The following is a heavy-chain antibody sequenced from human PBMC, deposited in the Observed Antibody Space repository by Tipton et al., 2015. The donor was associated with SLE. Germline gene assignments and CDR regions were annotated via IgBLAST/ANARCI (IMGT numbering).Heavy chain of an antibody. CDR1: FCSFSSEY. CDR3: ARGSGESFYNS. CDR2: ICHNGDT. Sequence: TLSLTCTVSFCSFSSEYWSWLRPPPGKRLEWIAHICHNGDTNYSPSLKSRATISIDTSKNRFSLKLTSVTTADTAVYYCARGSGESFYNSWGQGTRVIVSS. D-gene: IGHD2-15*01. J-gene: IGHJ4*02. V-gene: IGHV4-59*01.